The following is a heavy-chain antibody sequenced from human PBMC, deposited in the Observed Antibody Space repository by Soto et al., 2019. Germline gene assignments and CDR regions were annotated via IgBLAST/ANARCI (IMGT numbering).Heavy chain of an antibody. CDR1: GYTFTSHD. Sequence: QVQLVQSGAEVKNPGASVKVSCKASGYTFTSHDINWVRQATGQGLEWMGWMNPNSGNTGYAQKFQGRVTMTRSTSISTAYMELSGLISEDTAVYYCATSLRAGAFDIWGQGTMVTVSS. D-gene: IGHD4-17*01. V-gene: IGHV1-8*02. CDR3: ATSLRAGAFDI. CDR2: MNPNSGNT. J-gene: IGHJ3*02.